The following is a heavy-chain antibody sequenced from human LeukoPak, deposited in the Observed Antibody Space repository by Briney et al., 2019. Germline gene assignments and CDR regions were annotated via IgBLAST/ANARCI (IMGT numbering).Heavy chain of an antibody. CDR3: ARDRWAAAGTGMGY. J-gene: IGHJ4*02. Sequence: GGSLRLSCAASGFTFSNYWMHWVRQAPGKGLVWVSRINIDGGTISYADSVKGRFTMSRDNAKNTLYLQMNSLRAEDTAVYYCARDRWAAAGTGMGYWGQGTLVTVSS. CDR1: GFTFSNYW. CDR2: INIDGGTI. V-gene: IGHV3-74*01. D-gene: IGHD6-13*01.